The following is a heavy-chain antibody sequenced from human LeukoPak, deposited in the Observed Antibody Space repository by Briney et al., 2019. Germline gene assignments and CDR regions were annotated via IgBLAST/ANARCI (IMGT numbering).Heavy chain of an antibody. J-gene: IGHJ6*03. CDR3: AKRYCSDTSCHLGPYYYYMDV. CDR1: GFTFSSYG. V-gene: IGHV3-23*01. Sequence: GGSLRLSSAASGFTFSSYGMSWVRQAPGKGLEWVSGISNNGGSTYYADSVKGRFTISRDNSKDTLYLQMNSLRAEDTAVYYCAKRYCSDTSCHLGPYYYYMDVWGKGTTVTISS. D-gene: IGHD2-2*01. CDR2: ISNNGGST.